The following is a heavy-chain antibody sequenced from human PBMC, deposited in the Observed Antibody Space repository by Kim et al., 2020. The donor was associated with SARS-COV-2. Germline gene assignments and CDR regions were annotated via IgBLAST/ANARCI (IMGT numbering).Heavy chain of an antibody. Sequence: GGSLRLSCAASGFTFSSYGMHWVRQAPGKGLEWVAVISYDGSNKYYADSVKGRFTISRDNSKNTLYLQMNSLRAEDTAVYYCAKDKYYYGSGSPERYYYYGMDVWGQGTTVTVSS. V-gene: IGHV3-30*18. CDR1: GFTFSSYG. J-gene: IGHJ6*02. D-gene: IGHD3-10*01. CDR2: ISYDGSNK. CDR3: AKDKYYYGSGSPERYYYYGMDV.